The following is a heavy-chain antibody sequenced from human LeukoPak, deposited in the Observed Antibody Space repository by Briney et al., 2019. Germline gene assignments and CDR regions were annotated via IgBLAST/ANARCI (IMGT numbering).Heavy chain of an antibody. V-gene: IGHV3-7*04. Sequence: PGGSLRLSCAASGFPFSRYWMSWVRQAPGKGLEWAANINTDGSEKHYVDSVKGRFTFSRDNAKNSLYLQMNGLRAEDMAVYYCARLAAGSDSFDYWGQGTLVTVSS. J-gene: IGHJ4*02. CDR3: ARLAAGSDSFDY. CDR1: GFPFSRYW. D-gene: IGHD6-13*01. CDR2: INTDGSEK.